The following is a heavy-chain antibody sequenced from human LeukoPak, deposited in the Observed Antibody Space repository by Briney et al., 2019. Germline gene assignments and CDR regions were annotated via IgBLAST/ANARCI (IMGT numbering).Heavy chain of an antibody. CDR2: ISSSSTYI. D-gene: IGHD3-3*01. Sequence: GGSLRLSCAASGFNFGGYSMNWVRQAPGKGLEWVSSISSSSTYIYYADSVKGRFTISRDNAKNSLYLQMNSLRAEDTAVYYCARDSSPIPRFLEWFPLGYWGQGTLVTVSS. V-gene: IGHV3-21*01. J-gene: IGHJ4*02. CDR3: ARDSSPIPRFLEWFPLGY. CDR1: GFNFGGYS.